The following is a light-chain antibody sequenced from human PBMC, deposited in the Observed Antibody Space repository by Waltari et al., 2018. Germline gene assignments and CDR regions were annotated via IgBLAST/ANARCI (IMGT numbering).Light chain of an antibody. CDR1: SGHSSNV. CDR2: VNSDGSH. Sequence: QLVLTQSPSASASLGASVKLTCTLSSGHSSNVIAWHQQQPEKGPRYLMKVNSDGSHSKGDEIPDRFSGSSSGAERYLTISSLQSEDEADYYCQTEGHGTWVFGGGTKLTVL. CDR3: QTEGHGTWV. V-gene: IGLV4-69*01. J-gene: IGLJ3*02.